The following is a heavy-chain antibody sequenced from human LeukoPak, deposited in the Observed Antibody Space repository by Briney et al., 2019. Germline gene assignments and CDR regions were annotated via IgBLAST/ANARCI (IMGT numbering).Heavy chain of an antibody. D-gene: IGHD3-22*01. Sequence: AXVKVSCXASGYTFTNYGISWVRQAPGQGFEWMGWISGYNGHPNYAEKLQGRVTMTTDTSTSTAYMELRSLRSDDRAVFYCAXXSQIRXYYDRSGYYYGALDYWGQGSLVTVSS. CDR2: ISGYNGHP. CDR1: GYTFTNYG. CDR3: AXXSQIRXYYDRSGYYYGALDY. V-gene: IGHV1-18*01. J-gene: IGHJ4*02.